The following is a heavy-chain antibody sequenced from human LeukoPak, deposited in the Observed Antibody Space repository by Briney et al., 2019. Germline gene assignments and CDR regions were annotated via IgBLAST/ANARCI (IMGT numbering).Heavy chain of an antibody. Sequence: KASETLSLTCTVSGGSISSSNYYWGWIRQPPGRGLEWIGSIYYSGSTYYNPSLKSRVTISVDTSKNQFSLNLSSVTAADTAVYYCAREELWFGRNDIWGQGTMVTVSS. CDR3: AREELWFGRNDI. V-gene: IGHV4-39*07. D-gene: IGHD3-10*01. CDR2: IYYSGST. J-gene: IGHJ3*02. CDR1: GGSISSSNYY.